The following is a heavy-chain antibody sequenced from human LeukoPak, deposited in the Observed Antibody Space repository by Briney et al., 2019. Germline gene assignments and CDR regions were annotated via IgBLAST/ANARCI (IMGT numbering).Heavy chain of an antibody. CDR2: ISYDGSNK. J-gene: IGHJ6*02. CDR3: AREVGHFSGGSCYYYYGMDV. Sequence: GGSLRLSCAASGFTFSSYAMHWVRQAPGKGLEWVAVISYDGSNKYYACSVKGRFTISRDNSKNTLYLQMNSLRAEDTAVYYCAREVGHFSGGSCYYYYGMDVWGQGTTVTVSS. CDR1: GFTFSSYA. D-gene: IGHD2-15*01. V-gene: IGHV3-30-3*01.